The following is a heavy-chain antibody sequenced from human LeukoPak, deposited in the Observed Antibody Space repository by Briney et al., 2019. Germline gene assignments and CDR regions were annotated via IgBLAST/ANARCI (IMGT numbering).Heavy chain of an antibody. D-gene: IGHD6-19*01. CDR2: ISGSGGST. V-gene: IGHV3-23*01. Sequence: GGSLRLSCAASGFTFSIYAMSWVRQAPGKGLEWVSAISGSGGSTYYADSVKGRFTISRDNSKNTLYLQMNSLRAEDTAVYYCAKDVKAQQWLIDYWGQGTLVTVSS. J-gene: IGHJ4*02. CDR3: AKDVKAQQWLIDY. CDR1: GFTFSIYA.